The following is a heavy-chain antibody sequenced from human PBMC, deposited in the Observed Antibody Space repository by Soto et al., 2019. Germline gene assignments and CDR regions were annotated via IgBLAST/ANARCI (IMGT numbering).Heavy chain of an antibody. V-gene: IGHV3-23*01. CDR3: VKKMAGFSRYYGLDV. D-gene: IGHD1-20*01. CDR1: GFTFSSYP. Sequence: PGGSLRLSCATSGFTFSSYPMTWVRQAPGKGLQWVSTVSSIDGSTYYADSVKGRFTISRDISTNTLYLQMNSLRAEDTAVYYCVKKMAGFSRYYGLDVWGQGTKVTVSS. CDR2: VSSIDGST. J-gene: IGHJ6*02.